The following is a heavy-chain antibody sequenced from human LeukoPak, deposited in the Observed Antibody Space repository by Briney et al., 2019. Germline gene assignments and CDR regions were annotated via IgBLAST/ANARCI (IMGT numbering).Heavy chain of an antibody. Sequence: QTGGSLRLSCTVSGFTVSSNSMSWVRQAPGKGLEWVSSIYSDNTHYSDSVKGRFTISRDNSKNTLYLQMNSLRAEDTAVYYCARRAGAYSHPYDYWGQGTLVTVSS. J-gene: IGHJ4*02. V-gene: IGHV3-53*01. D-gene: IGHD4/OR15-4a*01. CDR2: IYSDNT. CDR1: GFTVSSNS. CDR3: ARRAGAYSHPYDY.